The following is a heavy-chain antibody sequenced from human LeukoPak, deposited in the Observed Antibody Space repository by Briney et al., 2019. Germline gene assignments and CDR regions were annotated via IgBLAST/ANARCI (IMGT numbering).Heavy chain of an antibody. V-gene: IGHV1-18*04. D-gene: IGHD2-2*01. CDR2: ISAYNGNT. CDR1: GYTFTGYY. J-gene: IGHJ4*02. CDR3: ARDRVVVPAAMGFDY. Sequence: EASVKVSCKASGYTFTGYYIHWVRQAPGQGLEWMGWISAYNGNTNYAQKLQGRVTMTTDTSTSTAYMELRSLRSDDTAVYYCARDRVVVPAAMGFDYWGQGTLVTVSS.